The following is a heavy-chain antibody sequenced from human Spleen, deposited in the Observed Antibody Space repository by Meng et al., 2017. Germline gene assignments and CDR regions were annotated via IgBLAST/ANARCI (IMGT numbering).Heavy chain of an antibody. D-gene: IGHD5-12*01. CDR1: GFTFSNIW. J-gene: IGHJ4*02. CDR3: TATLGY. CDR2: IKSKTDGEAT. V-gene: IGHV3-15*01. Sequence: EVQLVESGGGLEKPGGSLRLSCAASGFTFSNIWMTWVRQAPGKGLEWVGRIKSKTDGEATDYAAPVKGRFTISRDDSKNMLYLQMDSLKIEDTGVYYCTATLGYWGQGALVTVSS.